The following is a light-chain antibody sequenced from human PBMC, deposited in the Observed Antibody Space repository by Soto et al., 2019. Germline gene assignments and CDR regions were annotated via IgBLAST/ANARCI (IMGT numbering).Light chain of an antibody. CDR3: QQSYTTPLG. CDR2: AAS. CDR1: QNIRNY. J-gene: IGKJ5*01. Sequence: DIQMTQSPSSLSASVGDRVTITCRASQNIRNYLNWYQHKPGQAPDLLIYAASSLQSGVPSRFSGSGSGTDFTLTISCLQPEDFATYYCQQSYTTPLGFGQGTRLEI. V-gene: IGKV1-39*01.